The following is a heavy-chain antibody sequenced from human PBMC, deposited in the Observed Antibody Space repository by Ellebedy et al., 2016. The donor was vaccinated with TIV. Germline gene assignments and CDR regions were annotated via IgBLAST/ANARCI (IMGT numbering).Heavy chain of an antibody. D-gene: IGHD3-10*01. J-gene: IGHJ6*02. CDR1: GFTFSNSS. Sequence: GESLKISXAASGFTFSNSSMNWVRQAPGKGLEWISYISSSSFTIYYADSVKGRFTISKDNAKNSLYLQMNSLRDEDTAVYYCARATVRGVLSYYYGMDVWGQGSTVTVSS. CDR3: ARATVRGVLSYYYGMDV. CDR2: ISSSSFTI. V-gene: IGHV3-48*02.